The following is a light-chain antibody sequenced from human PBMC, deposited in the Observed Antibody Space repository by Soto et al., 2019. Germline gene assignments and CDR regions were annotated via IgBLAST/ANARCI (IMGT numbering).Light chain of an antibody. CDR3: TSYSSSDIFYV. V-gene: IGLV2-14*01. CDR2: QVT. J-gene: IGLJ1*01. CDR1: SSDIGGYYY. Sequence: QSVLTQPASVSGSPGQSITISCTGTSSDIGGYYYVSWYQHRPGKAPKLLIYQVTNRPSRVSNRFSGSKSGNTTSLTISGLQADDEADYSCTSYSSSDIFYVFGTGTKVTVL.